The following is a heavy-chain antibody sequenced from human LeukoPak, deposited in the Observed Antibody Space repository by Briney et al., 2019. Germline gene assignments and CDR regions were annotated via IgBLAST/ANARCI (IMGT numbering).Heavy chain of an antibody. V-gene: IGHV4-39*01. CDR2: IYYSGST. CDR3: ARQSLEWSPGNPFDY. CDR1: GGSNSSSSYY. D-gene: IGHD3-3*01. Sequence: SETLSLTCTVSGGSNSSSSYYWGWIRQPPGKGLEWIGSIYYSGSTYYNPSLKSRVTISVDTSKNQFSLKLSSVTAADTAVYYCARQSLEWSPGNPFDYWGKETLVTVSS. J-gene: IGHJ4*02.